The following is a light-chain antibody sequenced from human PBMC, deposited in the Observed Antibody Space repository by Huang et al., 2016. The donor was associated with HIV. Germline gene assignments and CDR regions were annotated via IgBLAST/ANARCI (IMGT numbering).Light chain of an antibody. CDR1: QGIRND. J-gene: IGKJ1*01. Sequence: AIQMTQSPSSLSASVGDRVTITCLASQGIRNDLGWYQQRPGKSPKVLLYSASELHSGVPLRFSSSGSGTEFTLTISSLQPEDSATYYCLQDYNYPRTFGQGTKVKI. V-gene: IGKV1-6*02. CDR3: LQDYNYPRT. CDR2: SAS.